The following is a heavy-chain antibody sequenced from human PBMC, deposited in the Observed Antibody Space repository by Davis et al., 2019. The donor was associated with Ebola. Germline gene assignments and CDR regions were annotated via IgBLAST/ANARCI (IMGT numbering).Heavy chain of an antibody. CDR3: ARDRLGISGMDV. D-gene: IGHD3-16*01. CDR1: GFTFSSYA. CDR2: ISWNSGSV. V-gene: IGHV3-9*01. J-gene: IGHJ6*02. Sequence: GGSLRLSCAASGFTFSSYAMHWVRQAPGKGLEWVSGISWNSGSVRYADSVKGRFTISRDNARNSLYLQMNSLRDEDTAVYYCARDRLGISGMDVWGQGTTVIVSS.